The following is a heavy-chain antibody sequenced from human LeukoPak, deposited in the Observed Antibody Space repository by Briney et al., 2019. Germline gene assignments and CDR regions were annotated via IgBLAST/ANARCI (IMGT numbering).Heavy chain of an antibody. Sequence: GGSLRLSCAASGFTFSSYEMNWVRQAPGKGLEWVSYISSSGSTIYYADSVKGRFTISRDNAKNSLYLQMNSLRAEDTAVYYCARDSYCSGGSCYFDYWGQGTLVTVSS. D-gene: IGHD2-15*01. CDR1: GFTFSSYE. CDR2: ISSSGSTI. J-gene: IGHJ4*02. V-gene: IGHV3-48*03. CDR3: ARDSYCSGGSCYFDY.